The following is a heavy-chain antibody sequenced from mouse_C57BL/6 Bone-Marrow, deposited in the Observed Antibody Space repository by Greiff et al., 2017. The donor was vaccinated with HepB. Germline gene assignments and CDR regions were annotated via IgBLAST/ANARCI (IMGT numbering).Heavy chain of an antibody. CDR2: IWRGGST. J-gene: IGHJ1*03. D-gene: IGHD1-1*01. CDR1: GFSLTSYG. V-gene: IGHV2-5*01. Sequence: VKVEESGPGLVQPSQSLSITCTVSGFSLTSYGVHWVRQSPGKGLEWLGVIWRGGSTDYNAAFMSRLSITKDNSKSQVFFKMNSLQADDTAIYYCATSNYYGSSYGWYFDVWGTGTTVTVSS. CDR3: ATSNYYGSSYGWYFDV.